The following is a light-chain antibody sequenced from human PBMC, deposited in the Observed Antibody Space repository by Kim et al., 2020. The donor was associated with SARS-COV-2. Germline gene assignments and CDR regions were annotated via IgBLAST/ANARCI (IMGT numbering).Light chain of an antibody. J-gene: IGLJ2*01. Sequence: ASVKLTCTLSSGHSSYAIAWHQQQPEKGPRYLTKVNSDGSHSKGDGIPDRFSGSSSGPERYLTISRVQSEDEADYYCQTWGTGIVVFGGGTQLTVL. CDR3: QTWGTGIVV. V-gene: IGLV4-69*01. CDR1: SGHSSYA. CDR2: VNSDGSH.